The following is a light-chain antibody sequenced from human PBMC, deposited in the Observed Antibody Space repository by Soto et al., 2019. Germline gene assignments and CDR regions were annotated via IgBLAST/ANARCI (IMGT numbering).Light chain of an antibody. CDR2: GAS. V-gene: IGKV3-20*01. CDR3: QQYDNSPLT. CDR1: QSVSSSY. Sequence: LSASVGDRATLSCRASQSVSSSYLAWYQQKPGQAPRLLIYGASNRATGIPGRFSGSGSGTDFTLTISRLEPEDFAVYYCQQYDNSPLTFGGGTKVDIK. J-gene: IGKJ4*01.